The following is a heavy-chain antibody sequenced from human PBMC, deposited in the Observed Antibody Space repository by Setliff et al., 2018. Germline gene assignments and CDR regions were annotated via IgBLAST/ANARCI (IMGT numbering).Heavy chain of an antibody. V-gene: IGHV3-48*03. J-gene: IGHJ5*02. CDR2: ISSSGSTI. CDR1: GGSFSSYE. D-gene: IGHD3-10*01. Sequence: LSLTCAVYGGSFSSYEMNWVRQAPGKGLEWVSYISSSGSTIYYADSVKGRFTISRDNSKNTLYLQMNSLRAEDTAVYYCAKNGFGVVALGVNNWFDPWGQGTLVTVSS. CDR3: AKNGFGVVALGVNNWFDP.